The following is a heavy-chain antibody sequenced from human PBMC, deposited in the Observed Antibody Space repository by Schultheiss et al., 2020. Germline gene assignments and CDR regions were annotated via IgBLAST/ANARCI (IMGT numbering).Heavy chain of an antibody. D-gene: IGHD6-13*01. CDR1: GFTFSHYG. J-gene: IGHJ6*02. CDR3: AKDRRSSSTYYYYGMDV. Sequence: GGSLRLSCAASGFTFSHYGLYWVRQAPGKGLEWVSAISGSGGSTYYADSVKGRFTISRDNSKNTLYLQMHSLRAEDTAVYYCAKDRRSSSTYYYYGMDVWGQGTTVTVSS. V-gene: IGHV3-23*01. CDR2: ISGSGGST.